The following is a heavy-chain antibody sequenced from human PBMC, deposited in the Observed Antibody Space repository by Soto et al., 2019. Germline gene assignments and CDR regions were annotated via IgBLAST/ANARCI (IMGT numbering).Heavy chain of an antibody. J-gene: IGHJ4*02. D-gene: IGHD3-10*01. CDR2: IYYTGAT. V-gene: IGHV4-59*01. Sequence: QVQLQESGPGLVRPSETLSLTCTVSRGSISSYYWSWIRQPPGKGLEWLGYIYYTGATNYNPSLKSRVTISLDTSKNQFSLHLSSVTAADTAVYYCATGRYYYGSEYWGQGTLATVSS. CDR1: RGSISSYY. CDR3: ATGRYYYGSEY.